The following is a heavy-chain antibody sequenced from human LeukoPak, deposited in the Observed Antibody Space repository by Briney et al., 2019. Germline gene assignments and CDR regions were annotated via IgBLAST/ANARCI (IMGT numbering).Heavy chain of an antibody. J-gene: IGHJ4*02. Sequence: SVKVSCKASGGTFSSYAISWVRQAPGQGLEWMGRIIPLFGTANYAQKLQGRVTMTTDTSTSTAYLELRSLRSDDTAVYYCARLYDILTGYYTQPGLSSLDYWGQGTLVTVSS. CDR3: ARLYDILTGYYTQPGLSSLDY. D-gene: IGHD3-9*01. V-gene: IGHV1-69*05. CDR2: IIPLFGTA. CDR1: GGTFSSYA.